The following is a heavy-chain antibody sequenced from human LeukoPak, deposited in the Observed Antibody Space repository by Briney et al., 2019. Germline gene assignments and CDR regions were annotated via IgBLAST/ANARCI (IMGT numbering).Heavy chain of an antibody. CDR3: AKDTATVTNYFDY. V-gene: IGHV3-9*01. CDR1: GFTFDDYA. D-gene: IGHD4-17*01. CDR2: ISWNSGSI. J-gene: IGHJ4*02. Sequence: AGGSLRLSCAASGFTFDDYAMHWVRQAPGKGLEWVSGISWNSGSIGYADSVEGRFTISRDNAKNSLYLQMNSLRAEDTALYYCAKDTATVTNYFDYWGQGTLVTVSS.